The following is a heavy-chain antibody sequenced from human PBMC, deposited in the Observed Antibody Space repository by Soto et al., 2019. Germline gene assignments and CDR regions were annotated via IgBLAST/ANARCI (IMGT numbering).Heavy chain of an antibody. D-gene: IGHD1-20*01. V-gene: IGHV3-30-3*01. CDR2: ISYDGSNK. CDR3: ARDLGMAYFDY. J-gene: IGHJ4*02. Sequence: GGSLRLSCAASGFTFSSYAMHWVRQAPGKGLEWVAVISYDGSNKYYADSVKGRFTISRDNSKNTLYLQMNSLRAVDTAVYYCARDLGMAYFDYWGQGTLVTVSS. CDR1: GFTFSSYA.